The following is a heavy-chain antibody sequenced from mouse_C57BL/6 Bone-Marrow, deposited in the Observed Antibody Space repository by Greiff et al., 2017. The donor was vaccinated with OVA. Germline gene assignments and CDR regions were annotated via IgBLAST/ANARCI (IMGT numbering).Heavy chain of an antibody. CDR1: GYTFTDYY. CDR3: ARIPRLNWIFDY. D-gene: IGHD4-1*02. CDR2: INPYNGGT. V-gene: IGHV1-19*01. Sequence: EVQRVESGPVLVKPGASVKMSCKASGYTFTDYYMNWVKQSHGKSLEWIGVINPYNGGTSYNQKFKGKATLTVDKSSSTAYMELNSLTSEDSAVYYCARIPRLNWIFDYWGQGTTLTVSS. J-gene: IGHJ2*01.